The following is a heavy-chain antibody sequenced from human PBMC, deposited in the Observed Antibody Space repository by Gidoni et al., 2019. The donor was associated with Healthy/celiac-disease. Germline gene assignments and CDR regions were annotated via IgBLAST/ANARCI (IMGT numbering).Heavy chain of an antibody. Sequence: QVQLVQSGAEVKKPGASVKVSCRASGYTFTSYYMHWVRQAPGQGLEWMGIINPSGGSTSYAQKFQGRVTMTRDTSTSTVYMELSSLRSEDTAVYYCAREGGQQHLITDGMDVWGQGTTVTVSS. J-gene: IGHJ6*02. V-gene: IGHV1-46*01. CDR1: GYTFTSYY. CDR2: INPSGGST. CDR3: AREGGQQHLITDGMDV. D-gene: IGHD6-13*01.